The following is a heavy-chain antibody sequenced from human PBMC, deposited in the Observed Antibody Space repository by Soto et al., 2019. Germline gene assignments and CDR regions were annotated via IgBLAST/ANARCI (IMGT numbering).Heavy chain of an antibody. V-gene: IGHV4-61*01. CDR2: IYYSGST. CDR1: GGSVSSVSYY. D-gene: IGHD6-13*01. CDR3: ARDPGAAAAGYNWFGP. Sequence: PSESLSRTWTVSGGSVSSVSYYWSWIRQPPGKGLEWIGYIYYSGSTNYNPSLKSRVTISVDTSKNQFSLKLSSVTAADPAVYYCARDPGAAAAGYNWFGPCRHRTLVP. J-gene: IGHJ5*02.